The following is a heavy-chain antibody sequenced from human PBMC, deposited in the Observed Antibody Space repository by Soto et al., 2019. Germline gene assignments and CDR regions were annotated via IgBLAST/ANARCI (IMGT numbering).Heavy chain of an antibody. D-gene: IGHD6-13*01. CDR2: TSSSGNSM. Sequence: QVQLVESGGGLVMPGESLRLSCAASGFTFSDHYMSWIRQAPGKGLEWVSYTSSSGNSMYYADSVKGRFTVSRDNAENSLYLQMNSLRAEDTAVYYCARRAASGRHFDHWGQGTLVSVSS. V-gene: IGHV3-11*01. CDR3: ARRAASGRHFDH. J-gene: IGHJ4*02. CDR1: GFTFSDHY.